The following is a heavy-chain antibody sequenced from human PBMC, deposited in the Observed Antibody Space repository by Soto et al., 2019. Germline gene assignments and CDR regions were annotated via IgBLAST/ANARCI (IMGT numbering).Heavy chain of an antibody. D-gene: IGHD4-17*01. V-gene: IGHV1-3*01. CDR2: INAGNGNT. Sequence: ASVKVSCKASGYTFTSYAMHWVRQAPGQRLEWMGWINAGNGNTKYSQKFQGRVTITRDTSASTAYMELSSLRSEDTAVYYCARDGYGDYVRGYFDYWGQGTLVTVPQ. CDR1: GYTFTSYA. J-gene: IGHJ4*02. CDR3: ARDGYGDYVRGYFDY.